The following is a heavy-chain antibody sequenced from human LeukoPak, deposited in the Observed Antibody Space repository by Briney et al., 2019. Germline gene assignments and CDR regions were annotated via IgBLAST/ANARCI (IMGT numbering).Heavy chain of an antibody. V-gene: IGHV3-30*02. J-gene: IGHJ1*01. CDR1: GFTFSSYG. D-gene: IGHD3-10*01. CDR3: AKDSRVPRWFGGYFQH. Sequence: GGSLRLSCAASGFTFSSYGMHWVRQAPGKGLEWVAFIRYDGSNKYYADSVNGRFTISRDNSKNTLYLQMNSLRAEDTAVYYCAKDSRVPRWFGGYFQHWGQGTLVTVSS. CDR2: IRYDGSNK.